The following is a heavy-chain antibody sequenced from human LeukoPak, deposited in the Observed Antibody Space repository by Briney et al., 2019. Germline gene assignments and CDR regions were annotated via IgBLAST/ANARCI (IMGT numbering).Heavy chain of an antibody. CDR3: ARDKEGMNDY. CDR2: IYGGGST. CDR1: GFTVSGSS. J-gene: IGHJ4*02. V-gene: IGHV3-53*01. Sequence: GGSLGLSCAASGFTVSGSSMSWVRQAPGKGLEWVSVIYGGGSTFYADSVKGRFTISRDNSKNTLYLQMNSLRAEDTAVYYCARDKEGMNDYWGQGTLVTVSS.